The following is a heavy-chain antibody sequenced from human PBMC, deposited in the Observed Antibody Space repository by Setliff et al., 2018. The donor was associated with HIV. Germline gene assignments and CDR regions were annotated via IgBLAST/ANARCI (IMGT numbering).Heavy chain of an antibody. D-gene: IGHD3-16*01. J-gene: IGHJ5*02. CDR2: IKEDGSEI. Sequence: GGSLRLSCGASGFTFRNYWMTWVRQAPGRGLECVANIKEDGSEIYYMDSVKGRFTISRDNARTSLFLEMRSLRDEDTAVYLCANLWELGAWGQGTLVTVSS. V-gene: IGHV3-7*03. CDR3: ANLWELGA. CDR1: GFTFRNYW.